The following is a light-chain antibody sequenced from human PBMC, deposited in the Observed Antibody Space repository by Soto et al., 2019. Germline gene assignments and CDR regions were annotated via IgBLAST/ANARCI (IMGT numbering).Light chain of an antibody. CDR2: EGS. V-gene: IGLV2-23*01. CDR3: CSYAGSSTLV. Sequence: QSVLTQPPPATGTPGQSITISCTGNSSDVGSYNLVPRYQQHPGKAPKRMIYEGSKRPSRVSNRFSGCKSGNTASLTISGLQAEDEADYYSCSYAGSSTLVFGGGTKVTVL. CDR1: SSDVGSYNL. J-gene: IGLJ2*01.